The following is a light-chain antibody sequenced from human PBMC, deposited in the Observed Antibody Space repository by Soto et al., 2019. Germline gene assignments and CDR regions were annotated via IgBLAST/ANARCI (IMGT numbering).Light chain of an antibody. CDR2: GAS. Sequence: QTTQSPSPLSASVGDRVTITCRASQTISTYLNWYQQKPGKAPKLLIYGASSLQSGVPSRFSGSGSGTDFTLTISSLQPEDFGTYYCQQSFSTPRTFGQGTKVDIK. V-gene: IGKV1-39*01. CDR1: QTISTY. J-gene: IGKJ1*01. CDR3: QQSFSTPRT.